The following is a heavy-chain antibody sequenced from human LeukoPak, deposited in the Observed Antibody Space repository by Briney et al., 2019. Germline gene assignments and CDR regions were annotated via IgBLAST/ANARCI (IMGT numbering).Heavy chain of an antibody. V-gene: IGHV3-73*01. CDR3: TGYGDYEKWWGDFDY. Sequence: GGSLRLSCAASGFTFSGSAMHWVRQASGKGLEWVGRIRSKANSYATAYAASVKGRFTISRDDSKNTAYLQMNSLKTEDTAVYYCTGYGDYEKWWGDFDYWGQGTLVTVSS. J-gene: IGHJ4*02. D-gene: IGHD4-17*01. CDR2: IRSKANSYAT. CDR1: GFTFSGSA.